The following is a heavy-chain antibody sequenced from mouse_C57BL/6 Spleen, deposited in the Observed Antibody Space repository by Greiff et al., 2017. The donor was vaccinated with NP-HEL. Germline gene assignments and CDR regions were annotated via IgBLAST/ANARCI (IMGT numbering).Heavy chain of an antibody. J-gene: IGHJ4*01. CDR3: ARNSNSLFYAMDY. D-gene: IGHD2-5*01. V-gene: IGHV1-7*01. CDR1: GYTFTSYW. CDR2: INPSSGYT. Sequence: QVQLQQSGAELAKPGASVKLSCKASGYTFTSYWMHWVKQRPGQGLEWIGYINPSSGYTTYNQKFKDKATLTADKSSSTAYMQLSSLTYEDSAVYYCARNSNSLFYAMDYWGQGTSVTVSS.